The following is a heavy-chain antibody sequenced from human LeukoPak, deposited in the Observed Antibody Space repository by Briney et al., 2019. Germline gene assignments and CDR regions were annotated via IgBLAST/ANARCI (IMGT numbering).Heavy chain of an antibody. CDR2: ISAYNGNT. J-gene: IGHJ4*02. CDR1: GYTFTSYG. V-gene: IGHV1-18*01. CDR3: AREDSTNWARSLNY. D-gene: IGHD2-2*01. Sequence: ASVKVSCKAPGYTFTSYGISWVRQAPGQGLEWMGWISAYNGNTNYAQKLQGRVTMTTDTSTSTAYMELRSLRSDDTAVYYCAREDSTNWARSLNYWGQGTLVTVSS.